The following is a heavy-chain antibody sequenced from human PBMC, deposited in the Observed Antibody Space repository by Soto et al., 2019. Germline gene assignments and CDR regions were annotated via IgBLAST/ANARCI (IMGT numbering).Heavy chain of an antibody. J-gene: IGHJ4*02. CDR1: DGSISTYY. CDR2: IYYRGST. Sequence: SETLSLTCTVSDGSISTYYWRWIRQPPGKGLGWIGYIYYRGSTNYNPSLKMRVTISVDTSKNQFSLNLSSVTAADTAVYYCARGFFGYCSDTSCYGHDYWGQGTLVTVSS. CDR3: ARGFFGYCSDTSCYGHDY. V-gene: IGHV4-59*01. D-gene: IGHD2-2*01.